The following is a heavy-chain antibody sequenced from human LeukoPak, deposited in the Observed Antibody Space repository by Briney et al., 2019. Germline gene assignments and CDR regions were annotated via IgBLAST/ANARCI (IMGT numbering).Heavy chain of an antibody. CDR1: GYTFTNHG. D-gene: IGHD2-15*01. J-gene: IGHJ3*02. Sequence: GASVKVSCKASGYTFTNHGISWVRQAPGQGLEWMGWISADNGDANYAQHLQGRVTMTTDTSTSTAYMELRSLRSEDTAVYYCARDSGEVVVAAYAFDIWGQGTMVTVSS. CDR3: ARDSGEVVVAAYAFDI. V-gene: IGHV1-18*01. CDR2: ISADNGDA.